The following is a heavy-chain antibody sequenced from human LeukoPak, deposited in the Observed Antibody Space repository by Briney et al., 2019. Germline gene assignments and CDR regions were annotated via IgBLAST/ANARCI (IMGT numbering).Heavy chain of an antibody. CDR3: ATPWFGEYPFDY. CDR2: IIPIFGTA. Sequence: SVKVSCKASGGTFSSYAISWVRQAPGQGLEWMGGIIPIFGTANYAQKFQGRVTITADKSTSTAYMELSSLRSEDTAVYYCATPWFGEYPFDYWGQGTLVTVSS. V-gene: IGHV1-69*06. D-gene: IGHD3-10*01. J-gene: IGHJ4*02. CDR1: GGTFSSYA.